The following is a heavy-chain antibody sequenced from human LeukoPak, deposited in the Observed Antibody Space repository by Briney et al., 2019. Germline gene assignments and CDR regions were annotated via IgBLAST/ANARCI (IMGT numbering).Heavy chain of an antibody. J-gene: IGHJ4*02. D-gene: IGHD4-17*01. CDR3: AKKAQSHGHYPLDY. Sequence: QPGGSLRLSCAASGFTFSSYSMSWVRQAPGKGLEWVSGTSNRGDYTYYADSVKGRFTISRDTSKNTLYLLMNSLRAEDTALYFCAKKAQSHGHYPLDYWGQGTLVTVSA. CDR2: TSNRGDYT. CDR1: GFTFSSYS. V-gene: IGHV3-23*01.